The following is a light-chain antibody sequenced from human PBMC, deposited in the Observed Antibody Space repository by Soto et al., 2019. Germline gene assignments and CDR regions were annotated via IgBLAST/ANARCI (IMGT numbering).Light chain of an antibody. CDR3: RSYSSSTTRVV. V-gene: IGLV2-14*01. CDR2: DVT. Sequence: QSALTQPASVSASPGQSITISCTGTSSDVGTYNYVSWYQQHPGKAPKLMIYDVTNRPSGVSNRFSGSKSGNTASLTISGLQAEDEADYYCRSYSSSTTRVVFGGGTKLTVL. CDR1: SSDVGTYNY. J-gene: IGLJ2*01.